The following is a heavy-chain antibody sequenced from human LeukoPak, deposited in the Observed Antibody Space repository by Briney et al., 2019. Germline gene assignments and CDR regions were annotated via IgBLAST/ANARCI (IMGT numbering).Heavy chain of an antibody. J-gene: IGHJ4*02. CDR2: ISYDGSYK. CDR1: GFTLSRYA. V-gene: IGHV3-30*14. Sequence: GGSLRLSCATSGFTLSRYAMHWVRQAPGKGLEWVAVISYDGSYKYYADSVKGRFTISRDNSKNTLYLQMNSLRAEDTAVYYCARGPSGYHNTGGQGTLVTVSS. CDR3: ARGPSGYHNT. D-gene: IGHD5-12*01.